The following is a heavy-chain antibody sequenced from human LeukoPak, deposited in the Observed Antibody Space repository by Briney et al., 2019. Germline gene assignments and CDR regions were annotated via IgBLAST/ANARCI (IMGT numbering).Heavy chain of an antibody. V-gene: IGHV1-24*01. CDR2: FDPEDGET. J-gene: IGHJ5*02. CDR3: ATAGIAAAGTWGAWFDP. CDR1: GYTLTELS. Sequence: ASVKVSCKVSGYTLTELSMHWVRQAPGKGLEWMGGFDPEDGETIYAQKFQGRVTMTEDTSTDAAYMELSSLRSEDTAVYYCATAGIAAAGTWGAWFDPWGQGTLVTVSS. D-gene: IGHD6-13*01.